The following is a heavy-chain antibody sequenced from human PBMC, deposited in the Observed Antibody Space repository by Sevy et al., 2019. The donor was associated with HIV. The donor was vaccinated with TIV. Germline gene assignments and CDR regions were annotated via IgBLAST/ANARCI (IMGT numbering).Heavy chain of an antibody. CDR1: GFAVSDNC. J-gene: IGHJ6*02. Sequence: GGSLRLSCAVSGFAVSDNCMSWVRQSPGKGLEWVSVIFSGGRTSYADSVKGRFTVSRDGPKNTLYLQMDNLRAEDTATYYCARDRVVHNDYIFVAYYYGMDVWGQGTTVTVSS. V-gene: IGHV3-53*01. CDR2: IFSGGRT. D-gene: IGHD4-4*01. CDR3: ARDRVVHNDYIFVAYYYGMDV.